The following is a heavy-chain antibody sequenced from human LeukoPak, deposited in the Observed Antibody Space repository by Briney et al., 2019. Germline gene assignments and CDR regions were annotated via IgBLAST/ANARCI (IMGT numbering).Heavy chain of an antibody. CDR1: GFTFSSYA. V-gene: IGHV3-30-3*01. CDR3: AREHLEWLLPSLGFDY. Sequence: GGSLRLSCAASGFTFSSYAMHWVRQAPGKGLEWVAVISYDGSNKYYADSVKGRFTISRDNSKNTLYLQMNSLRAEDTAVYYCAREHLEWLLPSLGFDYWGQGTLVTVSS. CDR2: ISYDGSNK. D-gene: IGHD3-3*01. J-gene: IGHJ4*02.